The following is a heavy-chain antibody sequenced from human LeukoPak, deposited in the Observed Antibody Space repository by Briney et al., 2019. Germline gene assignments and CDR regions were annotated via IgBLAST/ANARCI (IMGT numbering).Heavy chain of an antibody. D-gene: IGHD3-10*01. CDR2: MNPNNGNT. CDR1: GFTFTSYD. V-gene: IGHV1-8*01. J-gene: IGHJ5*02. Sequence: ASVTVSCKASGFTFTSYDINWVRQASGQGLEWMGWMNPNNGNTGYAQKFQGRVTMTRDTSISTAYMELRGLRSEDTAVYYCVRDGEGVAISVNYWFDPWGQGTLVTVSS. CDR3: VRDGEGVAISVNYWFDP.